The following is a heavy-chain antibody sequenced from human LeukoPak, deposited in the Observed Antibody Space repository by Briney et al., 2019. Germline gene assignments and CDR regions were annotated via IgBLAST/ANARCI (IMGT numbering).Heavy chain of an antibody. Sequence: SETLSLTCAVYGGSFSGYYWSWIRQPPGKGLEWIGEINHSGSTIYNPSLKSRVTISVDTSKNQFSLKLSSVTAADTAVYYCARVQYYDFWSGYYMGYFQHWGQGTLVTVSS. CDR1: GGSFSGYY. CDR3: ARVQYYDFWSGYYMGYFQH. D-gene: IGHD3-3*01. V-gene: IGHV4-34*01. CDR2: INHSGST. J-gene: IGHJ1*01.